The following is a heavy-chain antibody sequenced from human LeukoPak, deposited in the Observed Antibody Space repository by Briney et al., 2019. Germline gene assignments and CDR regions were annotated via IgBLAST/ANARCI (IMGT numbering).Heavy chain of an antibody. CDR2: IYWNSGTI. V-gene: IGHV3-9*01. CDR3: VKELQQWLRAIDY. D-gene: IGHD6-19*01. CDR1: GFIFDDYA. J-gene: IGHJ4*02. Sequence: PGGSLRLSCAASGFIFDDYAMQWVRQAPGKGREWVSGIYWNSGTIGYADSVKGRLTISRDNAKNSLSMQMNSLRAEDTALYYCVKELQQWLRAIDYWGQGTRVTVSS.